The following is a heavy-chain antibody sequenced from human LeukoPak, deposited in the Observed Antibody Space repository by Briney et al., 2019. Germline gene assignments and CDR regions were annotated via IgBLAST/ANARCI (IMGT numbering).Heavy chain of an antibody. V-gene: IGHV3-23*01. CDR2: ISDGGSST. Sequence: GGSLRLSCAASGFTFSSYAMSWVRQAPGKGLEWVSGISDGGSSTFYADSVKGRFTISRDNSKNTLYLQMNSLRAEDTAVYYCAKLQWLGELSPADYWGQGTLVTVSS. CDR3: AKLQWLGELSPADY. J-gene: IGHJ4*02. CDR1: GFTFSSYA. D-gene: IGHD3-10*01.